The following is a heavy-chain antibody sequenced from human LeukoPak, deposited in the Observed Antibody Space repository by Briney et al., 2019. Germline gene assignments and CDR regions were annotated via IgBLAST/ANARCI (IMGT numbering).Heavy chain of an antibody. CDR1: GFTFSSYW. Sequence: PGGSLRLSCAASGFTFSSYWMIWVRQAPGKGLEWVANIKQDGSEKYYVDSVKGRFTISRDNAKNSLYLQMNSLRAEDTAVYYCARDRSYYDSSGPFGIDYWGQGTLVTVSS. V-gene: IGHV3-7*01. D-gene: IGHD3-22*01. CDR2: IKQDGSEK. CDR3: ARDRSYYDSSGPFGIDY. J-gene: IGHJ4*02.